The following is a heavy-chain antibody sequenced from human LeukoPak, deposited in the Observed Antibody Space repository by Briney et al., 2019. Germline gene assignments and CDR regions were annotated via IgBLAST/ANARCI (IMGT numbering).Heavy chain of an antibody. V-gene: IGHV3-23*01. CDR2: ISGSGGST. CDR1: GFTFRSYA. D-gene: IGHD3-3*01. CDR3: AKDSLRFLEWLAPPNYYYYGMDV. Sequence: GGSLRLSCAASGFTFRSYAMSWVRQAPGKGLDWVSAISGSGGSTYYADSVKGRFTISRDNSKNTLYLQMNSLRAEDTAVYYCAKDSLRFLEWLAPPNYYYYGMDVWGQGTTVTVSS. J-gene: IGHJ6*02.